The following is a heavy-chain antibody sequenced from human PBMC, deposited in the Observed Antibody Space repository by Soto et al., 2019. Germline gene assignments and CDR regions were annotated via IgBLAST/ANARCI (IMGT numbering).Heavy chain of an antibody. CDR1: GFTFSSYG. Sequence: GGSLRLSCAASGFTFSSYGMHWVRQAPGKGLEWVAVIWYDGGNKYYADSVKGRFTISRDNSKNTLYLQMTSLRAEDTAVYYCASTSGYLRYYYYGMDVWGQGTTVTVSS. CDR3: ASTSGYLRYYYYGMDV. D-gene: IGHD5-18*01. V-gene: IGHV3-33*01. CDR2: IWYDGGNK. J-gene: IGHJ6*02.